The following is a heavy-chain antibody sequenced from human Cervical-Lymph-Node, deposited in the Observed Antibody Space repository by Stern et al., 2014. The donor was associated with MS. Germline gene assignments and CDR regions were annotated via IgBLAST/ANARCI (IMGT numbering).Heavy chain of an antibody. D-gene: IGHD3-16*01. Sequence: QVQLVQSGAEVKIPGASVKVSCKASGYTFTGYYMHWVRQAPGQGLEWMGRINPNSGGTNYAQQFQGRVTMTRDTSINTAYMELRRLRSDDTAVYYCARDQLGLGKYPTETFDYWGQGTLVAVSS. J-gene: IGHJ4*02. CDR3: ARDQLGLGKYPTETFDY. CDR1: GYTFTGYY. CDR2: INPNSGGT. V-gene: IGHV1-2*06.